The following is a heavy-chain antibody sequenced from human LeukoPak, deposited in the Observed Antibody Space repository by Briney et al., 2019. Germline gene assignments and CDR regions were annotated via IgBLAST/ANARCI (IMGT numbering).Heavy chain of an antibody. CDR1: GGSFSGYY. D-gene: IGHD6-19*01. Sequence: SETLSLTCAVYGGSFSGYYWTWIRQPPGKGLEWIGEINHSRTTNYNPSLKSRVTISVDTSKNQFSLKLSSVTAADTAVYYCASTTVAAAPAYFDYWGQGTLVTVSS. CDR3: ASTTVAAAPAYFDY. J-gene: IGHJ4*02. CDR2: INHSRTT. V-gene: IGHV4-34*01.